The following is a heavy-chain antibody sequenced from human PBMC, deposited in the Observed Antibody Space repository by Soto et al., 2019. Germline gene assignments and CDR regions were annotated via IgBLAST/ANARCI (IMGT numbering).Heavy chain of an antibody. V-gene: IGHV3-23*01. CDR3: AKGSYSSSWYCFDC. Sequence: GGSLRLSCAASGFTFSSSVMNWVRQAPGKGLEWVSAISDSGDGRNYVDSVKGRFIISRDNSKNTLYLQMNSLRAEDTAVFYCAKGSYSSSWYCFDCWGQGSLVTVSS. CDR1: GFTFSSSV. CDR2: ISDSGDGR. J-gene: IGHJ4*02. D-gene: IGHD6-13*01.